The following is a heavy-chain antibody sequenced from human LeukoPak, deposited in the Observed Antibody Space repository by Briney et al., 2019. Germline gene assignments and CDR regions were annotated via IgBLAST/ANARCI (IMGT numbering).Heavy chain of an antibody. CDR3: ARDPYCSSTSCFSHYYYGMDV. J-gene: IGHJ6*02. CDR1: GGTFSSYA. CDR2: ISAYNGNT. D-gene: IGHD2-2*01. Sequence: EASVKVSCKASGGTFSSYAISWVRQAPGQGLEWMGWISAYNGNTNYAQKLQGRVTMTTDTSTSTAYMELRSLRSDDTAVYYCARDPYCSSTSCFSHYYYGMDVWGQGTTVTVSS. V-gene: IGHV1-18*01.